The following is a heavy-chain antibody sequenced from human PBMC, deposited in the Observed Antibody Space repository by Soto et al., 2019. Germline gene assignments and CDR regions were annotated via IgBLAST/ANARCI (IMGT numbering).Heavy chain of an antibody. CDR3: ARSLAVAPGWFDP. Sequence: PGGSLRLSCAASGFTFSSYSMNWVRQAPGKGLEWVSVLHSDVSTYYADSVKGRFVISRDNSKNTVYLQMNSLRAEDTAVYYCARSLAVAPGWFDPWGQGTLVTVSS. J-gene: IGHJ5*02. D-gene: IGHD6-19*01. CDR1: GFTFSSYS. V-gene: IGHV3-66*01. CDR2: LHSDVST.